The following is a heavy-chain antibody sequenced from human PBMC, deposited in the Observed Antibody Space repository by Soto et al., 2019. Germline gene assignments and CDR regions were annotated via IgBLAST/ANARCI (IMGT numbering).Heavy chain of an antibody. Sequence: GGSLRLSCAASGFTFSSYAMSWVRQAPGKGLEWVSAISGSGGSTYYADSVKGRFTISRDNSKNTLYLQMNSLRVEDTAVYYCAKEIGTAGYYYYGMDAWGQGTTVTVSS. D-gene: IGHD1-1*01. V-gene: IGHV3-23*01. J-gene: IGHJ6*02. CDR1: GFTFSSYA. CDR3: AKEIGTAGYYYYGMDA. CDR2: ISGSGGST.